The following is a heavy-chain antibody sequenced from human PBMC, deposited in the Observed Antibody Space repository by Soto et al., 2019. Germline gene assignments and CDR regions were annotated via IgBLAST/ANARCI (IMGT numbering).Heavy chain of an antibody. Sequence: XGTLSLTCAVYGGSFSGYYWSGIRQPPGKGLEWIGEINHSGSTNYNPSLKSRVTISVDTSKNQFSLKLSSVTAADTAVYYCARGPYDFWSGYYKGYYYGMDVWGQGTTVTVSS. CDR3: ARGPYDFWSGYYKGYYYGMDV. CDR2: INHSGST. V-gene: IGHV4-34*01. D-gene: IGHD3-3*01. CDR1: GGSFSGYY. J-gene: IGHJ6*02.